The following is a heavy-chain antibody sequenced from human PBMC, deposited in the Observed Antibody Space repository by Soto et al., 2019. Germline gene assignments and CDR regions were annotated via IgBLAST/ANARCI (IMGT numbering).Heavy chain of an antibody. CDR2: ISSNGGST. V-gene: IGHV3-64*02. D-gene: IGHD3-16*01. CDR3: ARGGGGAALADFDY. J-gene: IGHJ4*02. CDR1: GFTFSRHA. Sequence: EVQLVESGEGWVQPGGSLRLSCAASGFTFSRHAMHWVRQAPGKRLEYVSAISSNGGSTYYADSVKGRFSVSRDNSKNTLYLQMDNLRAEDMAVYYCARGGGGAALADFDYWGQGTLVTVSS.